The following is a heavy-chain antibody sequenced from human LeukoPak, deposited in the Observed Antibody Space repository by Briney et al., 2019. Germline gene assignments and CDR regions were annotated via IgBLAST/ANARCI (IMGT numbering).Heavy chain of an antibody. D-gene: IGHD1-1*01. V-gene: IGHV3-23*01. Sequence: PGGSLRLSCTASGFTLSSYEMSWIRQAPGKGLEWVSSIDYSGGSTHYADSVMGRFTISRDNSKNTLYLQMNSLRVEDTAVYYCARCTTGRTFGSLREIKRSREIDYWGQGTLVTVSS. CDR2: IDYSGGST. CDR3: ARCTTGRTFGSLREIKRSREIDY. J-gene: IGHJ4*02. CDR1: GFTLSSYE.